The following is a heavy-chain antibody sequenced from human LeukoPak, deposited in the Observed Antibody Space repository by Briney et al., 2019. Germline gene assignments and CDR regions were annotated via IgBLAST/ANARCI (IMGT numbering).Heavy chain of an antibody. CDR3: ARDYYDFWSGYYTGESYFDY. V-gene: IGHV4-4*07. D-gene: IGHD3-3*01. J-gene: IGHJ4*02. CDR1: GGSISSYY. Sequence: SETLSLTCTVSGGSISSYYWSWIRQPAGKGLEWIGRIYTSGSTNYNPSLKSRVTVSVDTSKNQFSLKLSSVTAADTAVYYCARDYYDFWSGYYTGESYFDYWGQGTLVTVSS. CDR2: IYTSGST.